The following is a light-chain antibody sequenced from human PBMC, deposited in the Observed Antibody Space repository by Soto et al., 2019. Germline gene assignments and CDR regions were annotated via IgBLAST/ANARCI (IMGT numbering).Light chain of an antibody. Sequence: QSALTQPPSASRSPGQSVTISCTGTSSDVGGYNYVSWFQHHPGKAPKLLIHEVNKRPSGVPDRFSGSKSGNTASLTVSGLQAEDEADYYCSSYGGNTLFVFGTGTKVTVL. CDR2: EVN. CDR3: SSYGGNTLFV. CDR1: SSDVGGYNY. V-gene: IGLV2-8*02. J-gene: IGLJ1*01.